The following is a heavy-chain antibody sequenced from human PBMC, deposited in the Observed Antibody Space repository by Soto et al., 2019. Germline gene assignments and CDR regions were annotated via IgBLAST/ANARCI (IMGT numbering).Heavy chain of an antibody. J-gene: IGHJ5*02. CDR1: GGSISSGGYY. CDR3: ARDVGDILTGYPGLNWFDP. Sequence: PSETLSLTCTVSGGSISSGGYYWSWIRQHPGKGLEWIGYIYYSGSTYYNPSLKSRVTISVDTSKNQFSLKLSSVTAADTAVYYCARDVGDILTGYPGLNWFDPWGQGTLVTVSS. D-gene: IGHD3-9*01. V-gene: IGHV4-31*03. CDR2: IYYSGST.